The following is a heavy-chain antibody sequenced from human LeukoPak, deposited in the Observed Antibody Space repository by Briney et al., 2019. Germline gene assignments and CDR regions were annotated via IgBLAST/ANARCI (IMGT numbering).Heavy chain of an antibody. CDR2: IYPADSDT. D-gene: IGHD4-17*01. CDR1: GYRLTSYW. Sequence: GESLKISCKPSGYRLTSYWIGWVRKMPGKGLEWMDIIYPADSDTSYSPSFQGQVTNSADKSISTAYLQWSSLKASDTAMYYCARQGFYGDYYFDYWGQGTLVTVSS. CDR3: ARQGFYGDYYFDY. V-gene: IGHV5-51*01. J-gene: IGHJ4*02.